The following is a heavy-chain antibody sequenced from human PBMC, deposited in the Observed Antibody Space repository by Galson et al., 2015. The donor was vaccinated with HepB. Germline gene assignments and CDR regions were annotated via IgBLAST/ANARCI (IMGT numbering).Heavy chain of an antibody. V-gene: IGHV1-18*04. CDR3: ARDDYSSSNLYYFDY. CDR1: GYTFTSYG. D-gene: IGHD6-6*01. CDR2: ISAYNGNT. J-gene: IGHJ4*02. Sequence: SVKVSCKASGYTFTSYGISWVRQAPGQGLEWMGWISAYNGNTNYAQKLQGRVTMTTDTSTSTAYMELRSLRSDDTAVYYCARDDYSSSNLYYFDYWGQGTLVTVSS.